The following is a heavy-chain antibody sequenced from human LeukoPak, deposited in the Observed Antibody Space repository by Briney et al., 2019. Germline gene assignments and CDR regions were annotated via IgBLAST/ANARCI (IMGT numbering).Heavy chain of an antibody. Sequence: GESLKISCKGSGYRFTSYWIGGVRQMPGKGLEWRGIIYPGDSDTRYSPSFQGQVTISADKSISTAYLQWSSLKASDTAMYYCARRGIVATIADYYYYYMDVWGKGTTVTVSS. CDR2: IYPGDSDT. D-gene: IGHD5-12*01. CDR3: ARRGIVATIADYYYYYMDV. V-gene: IGHV5-51*01. CDR1: GYRFTSYW. J-gene: IGHJ6*03.